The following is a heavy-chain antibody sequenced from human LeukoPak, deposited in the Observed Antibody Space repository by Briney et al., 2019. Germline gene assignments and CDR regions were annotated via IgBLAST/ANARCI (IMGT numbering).Heavy chain of an antibody. Sequence: GESLKISCKGSGYSFTSYWISWVRQMPGKGLEWMGRIDPSDSYANYSPSFQGHVTISADKSISTAYLQWSSLKASDTAMYYCARHGGGLTPYYFDYWGQGTLVTVSS. D-gene: IGHD3-16*01. V-gene: IGHV5-10-1*01. J-gene: IGHJ4*02. CDR3: ARHGGGLTPYYFDY. CDR2: IDPSDSYA. CDR1: GYSFTSYW.